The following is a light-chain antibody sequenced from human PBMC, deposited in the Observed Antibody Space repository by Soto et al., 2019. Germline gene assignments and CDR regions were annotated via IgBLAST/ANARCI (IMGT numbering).Light chain of an antibody. Sequence: QSALTQPRSVYGSPGQSVTISCTGTSSDVGGYNYVSWYQHHPGKAPKLMIYDVDKRPSGVPGRFSGSKSGNTASLTISGLQAEDEADYYCCSYAGSYPFVFGTGTKVTVL. CDR3: CSYAGSYPFV. CDR1: SSDVGGYNY. CDR2: DVD. J-gene: IGLJ1*01. V-gene: IGLV2-11*01.